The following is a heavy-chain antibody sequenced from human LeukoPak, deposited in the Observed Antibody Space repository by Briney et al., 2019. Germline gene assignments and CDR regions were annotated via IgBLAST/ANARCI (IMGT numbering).Heavy chain of an antibody. CDR3: ARDQGSLPVWFYYSMDV. J-gene: IGHJ6*03. CDR2: ISYDGTNK. D-gene: IGHD3-16*01. CDR1: GFTFSSYA. Sequence: RGSLRLSCAASGFTFSSYAVHWVRQAPGKGLEWLAVISYDGTNKYYADCVKGRLTISRDNSKNTLYLQMNSLRDEDTAVYYCARDQGSLPVWFYYSMDVWGSGTTVTVPS. V-gene: IGHV3-30*01.